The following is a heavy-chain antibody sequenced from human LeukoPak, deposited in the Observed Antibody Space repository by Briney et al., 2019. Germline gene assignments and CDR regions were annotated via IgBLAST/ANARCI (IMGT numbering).Heavy chain of an antibody. CDR2: IYSGGDT. J-gene: IGHJ4*02. CDR3: ARRPGFVEGALGDY. CDR1: GFTVSNNY. D-gene: IGHD1-26*01. Sequence: GGSLRLSCAASGFTVSNNYMSWVRQAPGKGLEWVALIYSGGDTLYAHSVKGRFTIYRDNSKNTVYLQMNSLRDEDTAVYYWARRPGFVEGALGDYWGQGTLVTVSS. V-gene: IGHV3-53*01.